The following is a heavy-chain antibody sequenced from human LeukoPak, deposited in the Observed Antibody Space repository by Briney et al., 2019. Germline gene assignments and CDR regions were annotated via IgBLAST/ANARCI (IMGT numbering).Heavy chain of an antibody. CDR1: GGSISSSSYY. CDR3: ARDEAQRITIFGVVKNWFDP. D-gene: IGHD3-3*01. CDR2: IYYSGST. V-gene: IGHV4-39*07. J-gene: IGHJ5*02. Sequence: SETLSLTCTVSGGSISSSSYYWGWIRQPPGKGLEWIGSIYYSGSTYYNPSLKSRATISVDTSKNQFSLKLSSVTAADTAVYYCARDEAQRITIFGVVKNWFDPWGQGTLVTVSS.